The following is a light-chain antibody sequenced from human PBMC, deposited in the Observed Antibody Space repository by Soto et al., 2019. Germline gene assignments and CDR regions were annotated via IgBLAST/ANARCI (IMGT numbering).Light chain of an antibody. CDR1: QSVISY. Sequence: EIVLTQSPATLSLSLGERATLSCRASQSVISYLAWYQQKPGQAPRLLIYDASNRATGIPARFRGSGSGTDCTLTISSLETEDFAVYYCQQRSNWPWTFGQGTKVEIK. V-gene: IGKV3-11*01. J-gene: IGKJ1*01. CDR3: QQRSNWPWT. CDR2: DAS.